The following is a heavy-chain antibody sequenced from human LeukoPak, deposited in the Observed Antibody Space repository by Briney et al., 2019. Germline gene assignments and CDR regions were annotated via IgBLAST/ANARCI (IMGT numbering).Heavy chain of an antibody. CDR2: IYYSGST. CDR1: GGSIGSGTYY. CDR3: ARRYSSSSDDY. Sequence: PSETLSLTCSVSGGSIGSGTYYWGWIRQPPGKGLEWIGSIYYSGSTYYNPSLKSRLTISVDTSKNQFSLKLSSVTAADTAVYYCARRYSSSSDDYWGQGTLVTVSS. V-gene: IGHV4-39*07. D-gene: IGHD6-6*01. J-gene: IGHJ4*02.